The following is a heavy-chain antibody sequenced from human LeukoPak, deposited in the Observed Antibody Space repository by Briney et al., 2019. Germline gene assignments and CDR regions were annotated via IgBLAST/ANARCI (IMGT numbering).Heavy chain of an antibody. CDR1: GYTFTNYW. D-gene: IGHD3-9*01. CDR2: IFTGDSDT. CDR3: ARGGYDILTGYYTPYFDY. J-gene: IGHJ4*02. Sequence: GESLKISCKGSGYTFTNYWIGWVRQIPGKGLEWMGIIFTGDSDTKYNPSFQGQITISVDKSIRTAYLQWGSLKASDTAMYYCARGGYDILTGYYTPYFDYWGQGTLVTVSS. V-gene: IGHV5-51*01.